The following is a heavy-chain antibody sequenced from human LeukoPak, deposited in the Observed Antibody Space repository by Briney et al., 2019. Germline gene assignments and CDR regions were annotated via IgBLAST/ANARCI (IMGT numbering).Heavy chain of an antibody. J-gene: IGHJ4*02. Sequence: SETLSLTCTVSGGSISSSSYYWGWIRQPPGKGLGWIGSIYYSGSTYYNPSLKSRVTISVDTSKNQFSLKLSSVTAADTAVYYCARGKSSGWEPFDYWGQGTLVTVSS. CDR1: GGSISSSSYY. V-gene: IGHV4-39*07. CDR3: ARGKSSGWEPFDY. CDR2: IYYSGST. D-gene: IGHD6-19*01.